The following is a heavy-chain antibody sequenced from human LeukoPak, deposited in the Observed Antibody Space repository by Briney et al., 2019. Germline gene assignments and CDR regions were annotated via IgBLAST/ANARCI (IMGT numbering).Heavy chain of an antibody. J-gene: IGHJ4*02. CDR2: INPKTGVT. Sequence: GASVKVSCKASGYTFTDYYLHWVRQAPGHGLEWMGWINPKTGVTKYAQNFQGRVTMTRDTSISTAYMELSSLSPEDTAVYYCAAAPIEMQQRGFDYWGQGTLVTVSS. V-gene: IGHV1-2*02. CDR3: AAAPIEMQQRGFDY. CDR1: GYTFTDYY. D-gene: IGHD5-24*01.